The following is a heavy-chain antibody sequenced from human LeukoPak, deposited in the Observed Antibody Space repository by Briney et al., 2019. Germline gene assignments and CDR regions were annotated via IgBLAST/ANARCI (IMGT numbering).Heavy chain of an antibody. Sequence: GGSLRLSCAASGLTFSDYAMSWVRQAPGKGLEWVSTIFKTGDTAHYADIVRGRFTISRDNSKNTLSLQMNSLRAEDTAIYYCAKLWGRHVWSFDYWGQGALVTVSS. CDR3: AKLWGRHVWSFDY. CDR2: IFKTGDTA. CDR1: GLTFSDYA. V-gene: IGHV3-23*01. J-gene: IGHJ4*02. D-gene: IGHD3-16*01.